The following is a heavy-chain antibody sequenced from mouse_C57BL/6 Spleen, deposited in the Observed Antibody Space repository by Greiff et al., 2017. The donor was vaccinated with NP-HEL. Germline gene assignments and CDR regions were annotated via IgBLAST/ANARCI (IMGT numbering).Heavy chain of an antibody. V-gene: IGHV1-80*01. CDR1: GYAFSSYW. CDR3: ARSEYYYLDY. Sequence: QVQLQQSGAELVKTGASVKISCKASGYAFSSYWMNWVKQRPGKGLEWIGQIYPGDGDTNYTVKFMGTSTLTEDKTSSTAYMQLSSLTSEDSAVYVCARSEYYYLDYWGQGTTLTVSS. J-gene: IGHJ2*01. D-gene: IGHD2-10*02. CDR2: IYPGDGDT.